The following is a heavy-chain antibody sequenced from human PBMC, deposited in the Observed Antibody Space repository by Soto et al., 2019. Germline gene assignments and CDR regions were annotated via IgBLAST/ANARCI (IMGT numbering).Heavy chain of an antibody. Sequence: SETLSLTCAVYGGSFSGYSWTWLRQPPGTGLEWIGEINHSGSTNYNPSLKSRVPISVDTSKNQFSLKLSSVTAADTAVYYCARDQNGSGNYYTRYFDYWGQGTLVTVSS. V-gene: IGHV4-34*01. J-gene: IGHJ4*02. CDR1: GGSFSGYS. CDR3: ARDQNGSGNYYTRYFDY. CDR2: INHSGST. D-gene: IGHD3-10*01.